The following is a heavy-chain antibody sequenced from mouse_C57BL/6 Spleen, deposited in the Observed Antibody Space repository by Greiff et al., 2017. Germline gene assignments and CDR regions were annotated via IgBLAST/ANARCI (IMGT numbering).Heavy chain of an antibody. V-gene: IGHV1-81*01. Sequence: QVQLQQSGAELARPGASVKLSCKASGYTFTSYGISWVKQRTGQGLEWIGEIYPRSGNTYYNEKFKGKATLTADKSSSTAYMELRSLTSEDSAVYFCARSGNYESYWYFDVWGTGTTVTVSS. CDR3: ARSGNYESYWYFDV. CDR2: IYPRSGNT. J-gene: IGHJ1*03. CDR1: GYTFTSYG. D-gene: IGHD2-4*01.